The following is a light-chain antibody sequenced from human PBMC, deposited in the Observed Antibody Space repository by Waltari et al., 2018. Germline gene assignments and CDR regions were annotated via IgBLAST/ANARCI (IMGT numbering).Light chain of an antibody. CDR1: QSVRSSY. CDR3: QQYGSSHPT. V-gene: IGKV3-20*01. Sequence: EIVLTQSPGNLSLSPGERATLSCRASQSVRSSYLSWYQKKPGQAPRLLIYGAYSRATCIPDRFSGSGSGTDFPLTISRLEPEDFAVYYCQQYGSSHPTFGQGTKVEIK. CDR2: GAY. J-gene: IGKJ1*01.